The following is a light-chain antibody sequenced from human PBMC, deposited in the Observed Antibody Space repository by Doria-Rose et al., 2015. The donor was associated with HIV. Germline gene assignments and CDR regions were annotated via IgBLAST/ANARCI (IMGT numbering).Light chain of an antibody. CDR3: QSYDDSNLVV. CDR1: SGSIASNY. J-gene: IGLJ2*01. CDR2: EDD. Sequence: VSESPGKTVTISCTRSSGSIASNYVQWYQQRPGSSPTTVIYEDDQRPSGVPDRFSGSIDSSSNSASLTISGLKTEDEADYYCQSYDDSNLVVFGGGTKLTVL. V-gene: IGLV6-57*01.